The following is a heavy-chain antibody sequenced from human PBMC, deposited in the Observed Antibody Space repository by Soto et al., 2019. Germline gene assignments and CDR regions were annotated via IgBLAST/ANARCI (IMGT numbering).Heavy chain of an antibody. J-gene: IGHJ5*02. CDR2: IYYSGST. V-gene: IGHV4-59*01. Sequence: SETLSLTCTVSXGSISSYYWSWIRQPPGKGLEWIGYIYYSGSTNYNPSLKSRVTISVDTSKNQFSLKLSSVTAADTAVYYCAGYVDIVATIQDWFDPWGQGTLVTVSS. CDR3: AGYVDIVATIQDWFDP. CDR1: XGSISSYY. D-gene: IGHD5-12*01.